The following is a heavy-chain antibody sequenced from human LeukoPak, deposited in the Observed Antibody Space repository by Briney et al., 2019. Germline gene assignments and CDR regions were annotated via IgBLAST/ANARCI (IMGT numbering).Heavy chain of an antibody. CDR3: ARGGGILTSYYYYMDV. D-gene: IGHD4-23*01. Sequence: SETLSLTCAVYGGSFSGYYWSWIRQPPGKGLEWIGEINHSGSTNYNPSLKSRVTISVDTSKNQFSLKLSSVTAADTAVYYCARGGGILTSYYYYMDVWGKGPRSPSP. J-gene: IGHJ6*03. V-gene: IGHV4-34*01. CDR2: INHSGST. CDR1: GGSFSGYY.